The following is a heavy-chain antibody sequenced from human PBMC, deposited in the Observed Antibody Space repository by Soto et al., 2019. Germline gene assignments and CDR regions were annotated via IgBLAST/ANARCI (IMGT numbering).Heavy chain of an antibody. D-gene: IGHD5-12*01. CDR2: ISDSGSNT. CDR3: VREGRGSFDF. J-gene: IGHJ3*01. Sequence: PGGSLRLSCAAFGFKISSSSMNWVRQAPGRGLEWVAYISDSGSNTLYADSVKGRFTVSRDTAKNSLYLQMSSLTADDTAIYYCVREGRGSFDFWGRGTMVTVSS. CDR1: GFKISSSS. V-gene: IGHV3-48*01.